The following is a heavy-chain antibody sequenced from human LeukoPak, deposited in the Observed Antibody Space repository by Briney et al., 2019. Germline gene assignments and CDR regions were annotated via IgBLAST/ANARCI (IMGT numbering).Heavy chain of an antibody. J-gene: IGHJ4*02. CDR2: TFYRSRWYN. D-gene: IGHD6-19*01. Sequence: SRTLSLTCAISGDSVSSNSAAWNWIRQSPSRGLEWLGRTFYRSRWYNDYATSVRSRINITPDTSNNQFSLQLNSVTPEDTAVYYCARAPHAVAGTVYFDYWDQGTLVTVSS. CDR3: ARAPHAVAGTVYFDY. V-gene: IGHV6-1*01. CDR1: GDSVSSNSAA.